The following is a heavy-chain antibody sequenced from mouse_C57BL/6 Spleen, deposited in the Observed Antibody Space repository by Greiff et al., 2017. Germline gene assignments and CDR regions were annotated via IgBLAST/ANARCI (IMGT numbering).Heavy chain of an antibody. Sequence: QVQLQQPGAELVKPGASVKMTCKASGYTFTSYWITWVKQRPGQGLEWIGDIYPGSGSTNYNEKFKSKATLTVDTSSSTAYMQLSSLTSEDSAVYYCARFTVVADYVDYWGQGTTLTVSS. V-gene: IGHV1-55*01. D-gene: IGHD1-1*01. CDR2: IYPGSGST. CDR1: GYTFTSYW. J-gene: IGHJ2*01. CDR3: ARFTVVADYVDY.